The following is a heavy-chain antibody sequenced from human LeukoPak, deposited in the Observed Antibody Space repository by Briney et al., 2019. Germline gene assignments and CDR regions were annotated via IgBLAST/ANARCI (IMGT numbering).Heavy chain of an antibody. Sequence: GGSLRLSCAASGFTFSTYTMNWLRRAPGKGLEWVSSITSTSSYIYYADSMRGRFTISRDNAKNSLYLQMNSLRAEDTAVYYCAELGITMIGGVWGKGTTVTISS. V-gene: IGHV3-21*01. D-gene: IGHD3-10*02. J-gene: IGHJ6*04. CDR1: GFTFSTYT. CDR3: AELGITMIGGV. CDR2: ITSTSSYI.